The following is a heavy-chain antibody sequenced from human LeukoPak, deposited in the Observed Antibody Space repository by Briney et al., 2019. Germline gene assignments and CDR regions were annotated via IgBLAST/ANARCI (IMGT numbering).Heavy chain of an antibody. CDR2: INHSGST. CDR1: GGSFSGYY. D-gene: IGHD3-22*01. V-gene: IGHV4-34*01. Sequence: SETLSLTCAVYGGSFSGYYWSWIRQPPGKGLEWIGEINHSGSTNYNPSLKSRVTISVDTSKNQYSLKLSSVTAADTAVYYCARARPKCRGGYYLGPFGYWGQGTLVTVSS. CDR3: ARARPKCRGGYYLGPFGY. J-gene: IGHJ4*02.